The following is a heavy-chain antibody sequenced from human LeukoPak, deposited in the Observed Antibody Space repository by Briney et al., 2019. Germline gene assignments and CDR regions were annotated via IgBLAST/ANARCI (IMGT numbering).Heavy chain of an antibody. Sequence: GGSLRLSCAASGTAFSNHWMHWVRQAPGKGLEWVSWINNDGSYAVYADSVRARFTISRDNAKNTLYLQMNSLRPEDTAVYYCARDRPHNWFDPWGQGTLVTVSS. V-gene: IGHV3-74*01. CDR2: INNDGSYA. CDR1: GTAFSNHW. CDR3: ARDRPHNWFDP. J-gene: IGHJ5*02.